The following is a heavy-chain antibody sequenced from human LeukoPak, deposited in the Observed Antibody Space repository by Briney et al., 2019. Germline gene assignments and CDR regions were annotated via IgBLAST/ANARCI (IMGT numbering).Heavy chain of an antibody. CDR2: ISSSSTI. J-gene: IGHJ5*02. D-gene: IGHD5-12*01. V-gene: IGHV3-48*02. Sequence: GGSLRLSCAASGFTFSSYSMNWVRQAPGKGLEWVSYISSSSTIYYADSVKGRFTISRDNAKNSLYLQMNSLRDEDTALYYCARDSSGYDSWGQGTLVTVSS. CDR3: ARDSSGYDS. CDR1: GFTFSSYS.